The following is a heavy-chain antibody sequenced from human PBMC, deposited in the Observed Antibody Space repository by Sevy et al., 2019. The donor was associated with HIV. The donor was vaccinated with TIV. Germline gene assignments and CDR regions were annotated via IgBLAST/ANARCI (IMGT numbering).Heavy chain of an antibody. Sequence: GGSLRLSCAASGFSFSSYGMHWVRQAPGKGLEWVALIWFDGSNSYYADSVKGRFTISRDTSKNTVYLQMNSLRAEDTAVYYCARDHEFYDYGDYGPTFFPDSWGQGNLVTVSS. CDR3: ARDHEFYDYGDYGPTFFPDS. V-gene: IGHV3-33*01. D-gene: IGHD4-17*01. J-gene: IGHJ4*02. CDR2: IWFDGSNS. CDR1: GFSFSSYG.